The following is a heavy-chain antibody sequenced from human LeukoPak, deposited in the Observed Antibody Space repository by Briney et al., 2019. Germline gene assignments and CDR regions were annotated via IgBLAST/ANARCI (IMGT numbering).Heavy chain of an antibody. D-gene: IGHD3-22*01. V-gene: IGHV3-74*01. CDR2: ISSDGSGT. CDR1: GFTFSSYW. Sequence: GGSLRLSCAVSGFTFSSYWMHWVRQAPGKGLVWVSRISSDGSGTSYADSVKGRFTISRDNAKNTLYLQMNSLRAEDTGVYYCARANHPTYYDSSGYYQDYWGQRTLVTVSS. J-gene: IGHJ4*02. CDR3: ARANHPTYYDSSGYYQDY.